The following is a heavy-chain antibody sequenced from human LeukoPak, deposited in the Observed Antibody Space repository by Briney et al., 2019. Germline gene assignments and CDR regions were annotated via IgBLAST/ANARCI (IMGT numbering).Heavy chain of an antibody. D-gene: IGHD3-22*01. CDR3: AGLSSGYYFRY. CDR2: INSDGSST. V-gene: IGHV3-74*01. J-gene: IGHJ4*02. Sequence: GGSLRLSCAASGFTFSSYWMHWVRQAPGKGLVWVSRINSDGSSTSYADSVKGRFTISRDNAKNTLYLQMNSLRAEDTAVYYCAGLSSGYYFRYWGQGTLVTVSS. CDR1: GFTFSSYW.